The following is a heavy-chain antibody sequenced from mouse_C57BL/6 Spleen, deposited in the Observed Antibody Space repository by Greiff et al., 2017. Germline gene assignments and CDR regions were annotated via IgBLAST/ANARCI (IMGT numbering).Heavy chain of an antibody. J-gene: IGHJ3*01. CDR3: ARWGIIYYDYDGFAY. CDR1: GYTFTDYY. CDR2: INPNNGGT. D-gene: IGHD2-4*01. V-gene: IGHV1-26*01. Sequence: EVQLQQSGPELVKPGASVKISCKASGYTFTDYYMNWVKQSHGKSLEWIGDINPNNGGTSYNQKFKGKATLTVDKSSSTAYMELRSLTSEDSAVDYCARWGIIYYDYDGFAYWGQGTLVTVSA.